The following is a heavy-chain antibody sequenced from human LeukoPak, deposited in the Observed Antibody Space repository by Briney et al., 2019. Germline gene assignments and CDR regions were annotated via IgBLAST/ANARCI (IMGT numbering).Heavy chain of an antibody. CDR2: IYYSGST. Sequence: SETLSLTCTVSGGSISSDNYYWGWIRQPPGKGLEFIGSIYYSGSTYYNPSLKSRVTISVDTPKNQFSLKLSSVTAADTAVYYCARSVEGYCSGGSCYSYYYYMDVWGKGTTVTVSS. CDR1: GGSISSDNYY. D-gene: IGHD2-15*01. J-gene: IGHJ6*03. CDR3: ARSVEGYCSGGSCYSYYYYMDV. V-gene: IGHV4-39*07.